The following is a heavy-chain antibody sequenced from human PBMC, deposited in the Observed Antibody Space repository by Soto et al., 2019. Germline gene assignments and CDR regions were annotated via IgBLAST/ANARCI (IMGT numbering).Heavy chain of an antibody. D-gene: IGHD6-19*01. CDR3: ARAVAVPADFDY. Sequence: QVQLVQSGAEEKKPGASVKVSCKASGYTFTSYAMHWVRQAPGQRLEWMGWINAGNGNTKYSQKFQGRVTITRGPPESTAYMELSSLRSEDTAVYYCARAVAVPADFDYWGQGTLVTVSS. J-gene: IGHJ4*02. CDR1: GYTFTSYA. V-gene: IGHV1-3*05. CDR2: INAGNGNT.